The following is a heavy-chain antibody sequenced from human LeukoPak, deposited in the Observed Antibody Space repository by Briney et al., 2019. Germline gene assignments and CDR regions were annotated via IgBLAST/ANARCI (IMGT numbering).Heavy chain of an antibody. Sequence: GGSLRLSCAASVYTYSNYAMSGVREAPGRGGEWFSTVGGSASNTYYADSVKGRCIIYRDNTKNTLYLQMNSLRADDTAVYYCAKGFQTYGELSFDGWGQGTLVAVSS. CDR2: VGGSASNT. V-gene: IGHV3-23*01. CDR3: AKGFQTYGELSFDG. CDR1: VYTYSNYA. J-gene: IGHJ4*02. D-gene: IGHD4-17*01.